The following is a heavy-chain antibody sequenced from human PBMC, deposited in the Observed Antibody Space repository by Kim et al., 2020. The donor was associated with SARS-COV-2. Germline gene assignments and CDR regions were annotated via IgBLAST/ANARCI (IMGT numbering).Heavy chain of an antibody. J-gene: IGHJ6*02. V-gene: IGHV4-34*01. CDR3: ARGNTTSHFYYYYYGMVV. CDR1: GGSFRGYY. Sequence: SETLSLTCAVYGGSFRGYYWSWIRQPPGKGLEWIGEINHSGSTNYNPSLKSRVTISVDTSKNQFSLKLSSVTAADTAVYYCARGNTTSHFYYYYYGMVVWGQGTTVTVSS. D-gene: IGHD1-1*01. CDR2: INHSGST.